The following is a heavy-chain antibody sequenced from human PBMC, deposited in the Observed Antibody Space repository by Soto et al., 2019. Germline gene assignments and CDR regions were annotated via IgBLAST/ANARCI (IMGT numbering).Heavy chain of an antibody. CDR3: ARGRYGDY. J-gene: IGHJ4*02. CDR2: ISAHNGNT. V-gene: IGHV1-18*01. Sequence: QVHLVQSGAAVKKPGASVKVSCKGSGYAFTTYGITCVRQAPGQGLEWMGWISAHNGNTNYAQKLQGRVTVTRDTSTSTAYMELRSLRSDDTAVYYCARGRYGDYWGQGALVTVSS. D-gene: IGHD1-1*01. CDR1: GYAFTTYG.